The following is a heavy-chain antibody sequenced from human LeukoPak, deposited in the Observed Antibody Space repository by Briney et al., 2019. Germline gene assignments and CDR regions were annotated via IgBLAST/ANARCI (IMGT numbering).Heavy chain of an antibody. Sequence: ASVTVSCKASGYTFTSYYMHWVRQAPGQGLEWMGIINPSGGSTSYAQKFQGRVTMTRDTSTSTVYMELSSLRSEDTAVYYCARDRYYDSSGYYSTSLIDYWGQGTLVTVSS. D-gene: IGHD3-22*01. CDR2: INPSGGST. CDR3: ARDRYYDSSGYYSTSLIDY. V-gene: IGHV1-46*01. J-gene: IGHJ4*02. CDR1: GYTFTSYY.